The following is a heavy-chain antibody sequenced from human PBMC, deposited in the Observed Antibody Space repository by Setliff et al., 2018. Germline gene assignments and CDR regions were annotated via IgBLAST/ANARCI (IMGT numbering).Heavy chain of an antibody. Sequence: SETLSLTCTVSGGSISSSSYYWGWIRQPPGKGLEWIGSIYYSGSTYYNPSLKSRVTISVDTSKNQFSLKLSSVTAADTAVYYCARETRYYNFWSGYKDYWGQGTLVTVSS. CDR2: IYYSGST. CDR3: ARETRYYNFWSGYKDY. D-gene: IGHD3-3*01. J-gene: IGHJ4*02. V-gene: IGHV4-39*07. CDR1: GGSISSSSYY.